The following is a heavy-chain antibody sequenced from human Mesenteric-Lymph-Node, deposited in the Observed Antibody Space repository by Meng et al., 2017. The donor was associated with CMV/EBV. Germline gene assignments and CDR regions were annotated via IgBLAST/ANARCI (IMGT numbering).Heavy chain of an antibody. CDR1: GSTLSSYA. Sequence: GGSLRPSCAASGSTLSSYAMDWVRQDPGKGLGWVAVISYDGSNKYYADSVKGRFTISRDNSKNTLYLQKNSLRAEDTAMYYCAKDIIRVGTTSGVYYYYYGMDVWGQGTTVTVSS. J-gene: IGHJ6*02. V-gene: IGHV3-30-3*01. CDR2: ISYDGSNK. CDR3: AKDIIRVGTTSGVYYYYYGMDV. D-gene: IGHD2/OR15-2a*01.